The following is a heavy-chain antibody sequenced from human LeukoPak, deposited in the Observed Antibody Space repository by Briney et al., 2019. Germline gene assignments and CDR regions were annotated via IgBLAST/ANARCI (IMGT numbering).Heavy chain of an antibody. J-gene: IGHJ5*02. V-gene: IGHV4-31*03. Sequence: SQTLSLTCTVSGGSISSGGYYWSWIRQHPGKGLEWIGYIYYSGSTYYNPSLKSRVTISVDTSKNQSSLKLSSVIAADTAVYYCARDFGAEAGWFDPWGQGTLVTVSS. D-gene: IGHD3-16*01. CDR1: GGSISSGGYY. CDR3: ARDFGAEAGWFDP. CDR2: IYYSGST.